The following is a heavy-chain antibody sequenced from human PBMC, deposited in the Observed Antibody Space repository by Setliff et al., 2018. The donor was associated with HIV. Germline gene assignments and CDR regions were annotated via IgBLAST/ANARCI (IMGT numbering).Heavy chain of an antibody. CDR1: GGSISSSSYY. V-gene: IGHV4-39*07. CDR2: MYYSGST. D-gene: IGHD1-26*01. CDR3: AKDRSGSYRTFDY. Sequence: SETLSLTCTVSGGSISSSSYYWGWIRQPPGKGLEWIGSMYYSGSTYRSPSLESRATISVDTSKNQFSLKLSSVTAADTAVYYCAKDRSGSYRTFDYWGPGILVTVSS. J-gene: IGHJ4*02.